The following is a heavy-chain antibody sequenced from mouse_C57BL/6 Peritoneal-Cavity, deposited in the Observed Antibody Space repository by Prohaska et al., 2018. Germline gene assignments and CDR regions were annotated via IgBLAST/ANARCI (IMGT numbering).Heavy chain of an antibody. J-gene: IGHJ2*01. D-gene: IGHD1-1*01. CDR2: IYWDDDK. V-gene: IGHV8-12*01. CDR1: GFSLSISGMG. CDR3: ARRALYGSDYFDY. Sequence: QVTLKESGPGILQSSQTLSLTCSFSGFSLSISGMGVSWIRQPSGKGLEWLAHIYWDDDKRYNPSLKSRLTISKDTSRNQVFLKITSVDTADTATYYCARRALYGSDYFDYWGQGTTLTVSS.